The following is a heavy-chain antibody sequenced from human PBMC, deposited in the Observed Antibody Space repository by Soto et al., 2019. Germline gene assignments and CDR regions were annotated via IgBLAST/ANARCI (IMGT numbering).Heavy chain of an antibody. D-gene: IGHD2-8*01. Sequence: PGGSLRLSCAASGFTFSSYGMHWVRQAPGKGLEWVAVISYDGSNKYYADSVKGRFTISRDNSKNTLYLQMNSLRAEDTAVYYCAKDRMLDYMDVWGKGTTDTVSS. J-gene: IGHJ6*03. CDR1: GFTFSSYG. CDR3: AKDRMLDYMDV. CDR2: ISYDGSNK. V-gene: IGHV3-30*18.